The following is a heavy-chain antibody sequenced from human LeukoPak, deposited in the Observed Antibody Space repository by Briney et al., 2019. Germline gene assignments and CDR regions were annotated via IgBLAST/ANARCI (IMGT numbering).Heavy chain of an antibody. V-gene: IGHV3-23*01. CDR2: ISGSGGST. J-gene: IGHJ4*02. CDR3: AKAGYSSSWYEFDY. CDR1: GFTFSSYA. Sequence: GGSLRLSCAAPGFTFSSYAMSWVRQAPGKGLEWVSAISGSGGSTYYADSVKGRFTISRDNSKNTLYLQMNSLRAEDTAVYYCAKAGYSSSWYEFDYWGQGTLVTVSS. D-gene: IGHD6-13*01.